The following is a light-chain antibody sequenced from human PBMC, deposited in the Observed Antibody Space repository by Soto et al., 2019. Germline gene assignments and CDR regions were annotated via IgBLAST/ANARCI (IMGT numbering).Light chain of an antibody. J-gene: IGKJ4*01. CDR2: AAS. CDR1: QGISRS. V-gene: IGKV1-27*01. CDR3: QKYDSAPLT. Sequence: DVHMTQSPSSLSASVGDRVTITCRASQGISRSLAWYQQKPGKAPKLLIYAASTLQSGVPSRFSGSGSGTDFNLTISSLQPEDVAIYYCQKYDSAPLTFGGGTKVEIK.